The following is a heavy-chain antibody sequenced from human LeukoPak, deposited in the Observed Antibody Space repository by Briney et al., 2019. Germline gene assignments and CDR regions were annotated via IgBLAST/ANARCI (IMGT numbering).Heavy chain of an antibody. V-gene: IGHV3-21*01. D-gene: IGHD6-13*01. CDR1: GFTFSSYS. CDR3: ARRIAAANDAFDI. J-gene: IGHJ3*02. Sequence: NPGGSLRLSCAASGFTFSSYSMNWVRQAPGKGLEWVSSISSSSSYIYYADSVKGRFTTSRDSAKKSLYLQMNSLRAEDTAVYYCARRIAAANDAFDIWGQGTMVTVSS. CDR2: ISSSSSYI.